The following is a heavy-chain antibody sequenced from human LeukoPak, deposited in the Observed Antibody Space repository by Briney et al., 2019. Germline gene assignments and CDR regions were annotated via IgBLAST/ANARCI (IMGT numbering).Heavy chain of an antibody. Sequence: SVKVSCKASGGTFSSYAISWVRQAPGQGLEWMGGIIPIFGTANYAQKFQGRVTITADESTSTAYMELSRLRSEDTAVYYCASTMVRGVIIFDYWGQGTLVTVSS. D-gene: IGHD3-10*01. CDR1: GGTFSSYA. V-gene: IGHV1-69*13. J-gene: IGHJ4*02. CDR3: ASTMVRGVIIFDY. CDR2: IIPIFGTA.